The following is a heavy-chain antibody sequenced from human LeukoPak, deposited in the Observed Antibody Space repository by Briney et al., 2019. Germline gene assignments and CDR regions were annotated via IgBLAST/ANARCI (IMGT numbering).Heavy chain of an antibody. CDR3: AREDTYYYDSSGYFGVGY. J-gene: IGHJ4*02. D-gene: IGHD3-22*01. CDR2: INHRGST. CDR1: GGSFSGYY. V-gene: IGHV4-34*01. Sequence: SETLSLTCAVYGGSFSGYYWSWIRQPPGKGLEWIGEINHRGSTNYKPSLKSRVTISVDTSKNQFSLKLSSVTAADTAVYYCAREDTYYYDSSGYFGVGYWGQGTLVTVSS.